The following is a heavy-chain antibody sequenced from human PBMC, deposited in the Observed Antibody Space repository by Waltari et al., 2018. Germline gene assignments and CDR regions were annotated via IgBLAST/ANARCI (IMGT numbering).Heavy chain of an antibody. CDR1: GFMLSDYY. V-gene: IGHV3-72*01. D-gene: IGHD1-7*01. J-gene: IGHJ4*02. Sequence: EVQLVESGGGLVQPGGSLRLSCAASGFMLSDYYIDWVRQAPWKGLEWVGRSRSKAHSYTTEYAASVRGRFSISRDDSKDCLYLQKNSLRAEDSAVYFCVGGRQGTLDWWGQGSLVTVSS. CDR3: VGGRQGTLDW. CDR2: SRSKAHSYTT.